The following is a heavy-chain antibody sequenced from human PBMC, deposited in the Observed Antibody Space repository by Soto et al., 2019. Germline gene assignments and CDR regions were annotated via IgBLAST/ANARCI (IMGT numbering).Heavy chain of an antibody. V-gene: IGHV4-34*01. Sequence: QVQLQQWGAGLLKPSETPSLTCAVYGGSFSGYQWSGIRQTPGKGLEWIGEINDSGNINYNPSLKSRVTILVDTAKKQISLKLSSVTAADTAVYYCARGLIVWFGELSRRGGYYYYMDVWGKGTTVTVSS. D-gene: IGHD3-10*01. CDR2: INDSGNI. J-gene: IGHJ6*03. CDR3: ARGLIVWFGELSRRGGYYYYMDV. CDR1: GGSFSGYQ.